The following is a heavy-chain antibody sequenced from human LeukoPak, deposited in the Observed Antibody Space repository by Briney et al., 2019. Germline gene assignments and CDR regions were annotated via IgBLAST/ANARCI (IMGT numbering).Heavy chain of an antibody. CDR3: ARYSHGDAFDI. CDR2: IIPIFGTA. Sequence: ASVKVSCKASGGTFSSYAISWVRQAPGQGLEWMGGIIPIFGTANYAQKFQGRVTMTRDTSISTAYMELSRLRSDDTAVYYCARYSHGDAFDIWGQGTKVTVSS. D-gene: IGHD2-21*01. V-gene: IGHV1-69*05. CDR1: GGTFSSYA. J-gene: IGHJ3*02.